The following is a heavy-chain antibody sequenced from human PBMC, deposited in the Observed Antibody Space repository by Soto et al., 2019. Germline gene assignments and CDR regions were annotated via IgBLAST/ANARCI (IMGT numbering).Heavy chain of an antibody. D-gene: IGHD5-18*01. CDR3: ARALYSYGPKFDP. CDR1: GGSISSGDYY. CDR2: IYYSGST. Sequence: PSETLSLTCTVSGGSISSGDYYWSWIRQPPGKGLEWIGYIYYSGSTYYNPSLKSRVTISVDTSKNQFSLKLSSVTAADTAVYYCARALYSYGPKFDPWGQGTLVTVS. V-gene: IGHV4-30-4*02. J-gene: IGHJ5*02.